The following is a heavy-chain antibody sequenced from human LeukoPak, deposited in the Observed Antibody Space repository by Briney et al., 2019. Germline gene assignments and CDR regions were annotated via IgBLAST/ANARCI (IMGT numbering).Heavy chain of an antibody. Sequence: GGSLRLSCAASGLTFSSYAMSWVRRAPGRGLEWVSTISGSGRNTDYADSVKGRFTISRDNSKNTFYLQMNSLRAEDTALYYCAKDHSGTWDYFDYWGQGTLVTVSS. J-gene: IGHJ4*02. CDR3: AKDHSGTWDYFDY. CDR2: ISGSGRNT. CDR1: GLTFSSYA. V-gene: IGHV3-23*01. D-gene: IGHD1-26*01.